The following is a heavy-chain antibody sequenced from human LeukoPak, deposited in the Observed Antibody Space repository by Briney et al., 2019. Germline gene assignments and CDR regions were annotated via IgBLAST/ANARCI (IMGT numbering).Heavy chain of an antibody. CDR2: INPNSGDT. CDR1: RGTFSNYA. Sequence: GASVKVSCKASRGTFSNYAITWVRQAPGQGLEWVGWINPNSGDTHYAQNFQGRGTMTRDTSISTASMDLSRLRSDDTAVYYCARAPKNDAYDIWGRGTMVTVSS. J-gene: IGHJ3*02. V-gene: IGHV1-2*02. CDR3: ARAPKNDAYDI.